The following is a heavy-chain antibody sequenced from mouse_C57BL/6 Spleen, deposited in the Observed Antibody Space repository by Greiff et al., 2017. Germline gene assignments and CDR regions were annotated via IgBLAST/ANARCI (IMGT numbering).Heavy chain of an antibody. CDR3: ARSDGYYVDYYAMDY. J-gene: IGHJ4*01. V-gene: IGHV1-82*01. Sequence: ESGPELVKPGASVKISCKASGYAFSSSWMNWVKQRPGKGLEWIGRIYPGDGDTNYNGKFKGKATLTADKSSSTAYMQLSSLTSEDSAVYFCARSDGYYVDYYAMDYWGQGTSVTVSS. CDR2: IYPGDGDT. CDR1: GYAFSSSW. D-gene: IGHD2-3*01.